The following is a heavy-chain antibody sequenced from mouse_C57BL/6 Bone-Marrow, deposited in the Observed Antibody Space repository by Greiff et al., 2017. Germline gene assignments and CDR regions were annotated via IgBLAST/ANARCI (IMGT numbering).Heavy chain of an antibody. Sequence: EVKLVESGGDLVKPGGSLKLSCAASGFTFSSYGMSWVRQTPDKRLEWVATISSGGSYTYYPDSVKGRFTISRDNAKNTLYLQMSSLKSEDTAMDYCARQRTGYYVDYWGQGTTLTVSS. CDR2: ISSGGSYT. J-gene: IGHJ2*01. CDR3: ARQRTGYYVDY. D-gene: IGHD4-1*01. V-gene: IGHV5-6*02. CDR1: GFTFSSYG.